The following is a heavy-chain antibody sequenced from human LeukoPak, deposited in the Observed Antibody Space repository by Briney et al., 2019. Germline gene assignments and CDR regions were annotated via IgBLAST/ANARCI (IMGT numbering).Heavy chain of an antibody. CDR2: IYYSGST. V-gene: IGHV4-59*08. D-gene: IGHD3-9*01. Sequence: SETLSLTCTVSGGSISSYYWSWIRQPPWKGLEWIGYIYYSGSTNYNPSLKSRVTISVDTSKNQFSLKLSSVTAADTAVYYCARLNDILTGYYPAYYFDYWGQGTLVTVSS. CDR1: GGSISSYY. CDR3: ARLNDILTGYYPAYYFDY. J-gene: IGHJ4*02.